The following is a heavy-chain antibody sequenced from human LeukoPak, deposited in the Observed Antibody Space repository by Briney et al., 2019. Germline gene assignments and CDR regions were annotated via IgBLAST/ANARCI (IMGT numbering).Heavy chain of an antibody. J-gene: IGHJ6*02. V-gene: IGHV6-1*01. CDR2: TYYRSKWYN. CDR1: GDRVSSNSAA. D-gene: IGHD6-13*01. CDR3: ARELRTYIAAAVRYYYYGMDV. Sequence: SQTLSLTCAISGDRVSSNSAAWNWIRQSPSRGLEWLGRTYYRSKWYNDYAVSVKSRITINPDTSKNQFSLQLNSVTPEDTAVYYCARELRTYIAAAVRYYYYGMDVWGQGTTVTVSS.